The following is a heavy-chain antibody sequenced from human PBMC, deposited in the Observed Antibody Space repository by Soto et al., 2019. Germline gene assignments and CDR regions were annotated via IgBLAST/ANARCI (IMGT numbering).Heavy chain of an antibody. CDR2: IIPIFGTA. CDR1: GGTFSSYA. Sequence: GASVNVSCKASGGTFSSYAISWVRQAPGQGLEWMGGIIPIFGTANYAQKFQGRVTITADESTSTAYMELSSLRSEDTAVYYCARVDCSGGSCYPGGPFDYWGQGTLVTVSS. V-gene: IGHV1-69*13. CDR3: ARVDCSGGSCYPGGPFDY. D-gene: IGHD2-15*01. J-gene: IGHJ4*02.